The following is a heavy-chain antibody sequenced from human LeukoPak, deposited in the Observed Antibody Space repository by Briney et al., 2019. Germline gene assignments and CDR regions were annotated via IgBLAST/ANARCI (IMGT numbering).Heavy chain of an antibody. V-gene: IGHV4-59*08. J-gene: IGHJ5*02. D-gene: IGHD4-11*01. CDR1: GGSISSYY. Sequence: SETLSLTCTVSGGSISSYYWSWVRQPPGKGLEWIGYMLYSGTTSYNPSLRSRVTISIDMSRDQFSLRLSSVTAADTAVYYCARRDSNSGYWFDPWGQGTLVTVSS. CDR3: ARRDSNSGYWFDP. CDR2: MLYSGTT.